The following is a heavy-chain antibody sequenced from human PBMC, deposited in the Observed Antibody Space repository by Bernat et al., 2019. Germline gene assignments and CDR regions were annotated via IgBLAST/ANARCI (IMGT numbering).Heavy chain of an antibody. CDR3: ARDTFLGELLDY. CDR2: ISYDGSNK. J-gene: IGHJ4*02. V-gene: IGHV3-30-3*01. CDR1: GFTFSSYA. D-gene: IGHD3-10*01. Sequence: QVQLVESGGGLVQPGGSLRLSCAASGFTFSSYAMHWVRQAPGKGLEWVAVISYDGSNKYYADSVKGRFTISRDNSKNTLYLQMNSLRAEDTAVYYCARDTFLGELLDYWGQGTLVTISS.